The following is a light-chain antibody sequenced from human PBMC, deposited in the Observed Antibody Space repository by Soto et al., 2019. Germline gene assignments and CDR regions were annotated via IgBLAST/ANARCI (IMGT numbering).Light chain of an antibody. CDR1: QLFSSN. CDR3: QQYNNCPRT. CDR2: GVS. V-gene: IGKV3-15*01. J-gene: IGKJ5*01. Sequence: EIVMMHSPATLSVSPGEIVTLSCRASQLFSSNLAWYQHKPGQAPRLLIYGVSTRDTGVPDRFSGSASGTEFTLTISSLQSEDFAVYYCQQYNNCPRTFGHGTRLEIK.